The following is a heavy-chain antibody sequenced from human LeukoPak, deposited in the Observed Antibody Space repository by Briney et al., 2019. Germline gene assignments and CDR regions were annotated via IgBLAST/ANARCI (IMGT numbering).Heavy chain of an antibody. V-gene: IGHV4-34*01. CDR3: ARGIGWYFDL. CDR1: GGSFSGYY. CDR2: INHSGST. J-gene: IGHJ2*01. Sequence: SETLSLTCAVYGGSFSGYYWSWTRQPPGKGLEWIGEINHSGSTNYNPSLKSRVTISVDTSKNQFSLKLSSVTAADTAVYYCARGIGWYFDLWGRGTLVTVSS. D-gene: IGHD2-15*01.